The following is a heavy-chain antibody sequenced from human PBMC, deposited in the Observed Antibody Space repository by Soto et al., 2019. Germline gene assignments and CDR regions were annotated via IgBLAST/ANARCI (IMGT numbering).Heavy chain of an antibody. D-gene: IGHD4-17*01. Sequence: EVQLVESGGGSVHPGGSVRLACAASGFRFSDHSMNWVRQAPGKGLEWVSYITSSGDSIYYADSVKGRFTVSRDNAKNPLFLQMNGLRDEDTAVYYCARLPKGSTVTSWGQGTLVTVSS. CDR2: ITSSGDSI. V-gene: IGHV3-48*02. J-gene: IGHJ4*02. CDR1: GFRFSDHS. CDR3: ARLPKGSTVTS.